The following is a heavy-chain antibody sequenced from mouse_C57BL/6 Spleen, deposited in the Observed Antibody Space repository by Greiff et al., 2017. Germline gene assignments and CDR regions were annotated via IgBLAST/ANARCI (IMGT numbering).Heavy chain of an antibody. CDR3: ARRDDYDDFAY. D-gene: IGHD2-4*01. CDR2: INPGSGGT. V-gene: IGHV1-54*01. CDR1: GYAFTNYL. J-gene: IGHJ3*01. Sequence: VQLQESGAELVRPGTSVKVSCKASGYAFTNYLIEWVKQRPGQGLEWIGVINPGSGGTNYNEKFKGKATLTADKSSSTAYMQLSSLTYEDSAVYYCARRDDYDDFAYWGQGTLVTVSA.